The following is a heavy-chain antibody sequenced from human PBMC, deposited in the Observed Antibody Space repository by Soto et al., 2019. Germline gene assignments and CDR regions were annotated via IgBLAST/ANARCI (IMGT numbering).Heavy chain of an antibody. J-gene: IGHJ1*01. CDR1: GGSFSGYY. CDR3: ARKGALLIGDQGVYFQH. D-gene: IGHD4-17*01. Sequence: QVQLQQWGAGLLKPSETLSLTCAVYGGSFSGYYWSGHRQTPGKWLEWIGEVNHIGITNYSPSLKSRVTISADISRNQFSLKLSSVTVADTAIYYCARKGALLIGDQGVYFQHWGQGTPVTVSS. CDR2: VNHIGIT. V-gene: IGHV4-34*01.